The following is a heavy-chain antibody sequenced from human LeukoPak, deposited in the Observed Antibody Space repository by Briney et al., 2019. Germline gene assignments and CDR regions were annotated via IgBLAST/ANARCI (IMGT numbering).Heavy chain of an antibody. CDR3: AKDRTISGYTPLS. Sequence: PGGSLRLSCAASGFTFSSYAMSWVRQAPGKGLEWVSAISGSGGSTYYADSVKGRFTISRDNSKNTLHLQMNSLRAEDTAVYYCAKDRTISGYTPLSWGQGTLVTVSS. CDR2: ISGSGGST. V-gene: IGHV3-23*01. J-gene: IGHJ5*02. CDR1: GFTFSSYA. D-gene: IGHD3-3*01.